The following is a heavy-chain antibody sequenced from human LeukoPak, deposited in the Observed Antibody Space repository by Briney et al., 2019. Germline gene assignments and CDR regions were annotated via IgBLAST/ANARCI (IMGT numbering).Heavy chain of an antibody. CDR3: ARVEGSYYYYYMDV. V-gene: IGHV4-4*07. D-gene: IGHD2-15*01. J-gene: IGHJ6*03. CDR1: GGSISSYY. Sequence: SETLSLTCTVSGGSISSYYWSWIRQPAGKGLEWIGCIYTSGSTNYNPSLKSRVTMSVDTSKNQFSLKLSSVTAADTAVYYCARVEGSYYYYYMDVWGKGTTVTVSS. CDR2: IYTSGST.